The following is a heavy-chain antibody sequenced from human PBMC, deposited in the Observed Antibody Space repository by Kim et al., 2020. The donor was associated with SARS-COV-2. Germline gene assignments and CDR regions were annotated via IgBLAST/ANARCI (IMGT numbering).Heavy chain of an antibody. V-gene: IGHV3-30*18. CDR2: ISYDGSNK. D-gene: IGHD1-1*01. J-gene: IGHJ6*01. CDR3: AKDWYDKTYYYYGMDV. CDR1: GFTFSSYG. Sequence: GGSLRLSCAASGFTFSSYGMHWVRQAPGKGLEWVAVISYDGSNKYYADSVKGRFTISRDNSKNTLYLQMNSLRAEDTAVYYCAKDWYDKTYYYYGMDVWG.